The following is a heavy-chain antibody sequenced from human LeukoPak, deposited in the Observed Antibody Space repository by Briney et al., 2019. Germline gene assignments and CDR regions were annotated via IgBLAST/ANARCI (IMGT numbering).Heavy chain of an antibody. J-gene: IGHJ1*01. CDR1: GGSFGGYY. Sequence: SETLSLTCAVYGGSFGGYYWSWIRQPPGKGLEWIGEINHSGSTNYNPSLKSRVTISVDTSKNQFSLKLSSVTAADTAVYYCAREPPQYSSSQYFQHWGQGTLVTVSS. V-gene: IGHV4-34*01. D-gene: IGHD6-13*01. CDR3: AREPPQYSSSQYFQH. CDR2: INHSGST.